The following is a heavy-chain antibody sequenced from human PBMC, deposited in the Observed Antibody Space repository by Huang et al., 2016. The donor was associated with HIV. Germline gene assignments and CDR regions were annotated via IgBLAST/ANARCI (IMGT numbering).Heavy chain of an antibody. CDR1: GGSVSSGSYY. J-gene: IGHJ4*02. CDR3: ARDTPLGATTGFDY. V-gene: IGHV4-61*01. Sequence: QVQLQESGPGLVKPSETLSLTCTVSGGSVSSGSYYWSWIRQPPGKGLEWIGYSYYSGGTNYNPALKSRVTISVDTSKNQFSLKLSPVTAADTAVYYCARDTPLGATTGFDYWGQGTLVTVSS. D-gene: IGHD1-26*01. CDR2: SYYSGGT.